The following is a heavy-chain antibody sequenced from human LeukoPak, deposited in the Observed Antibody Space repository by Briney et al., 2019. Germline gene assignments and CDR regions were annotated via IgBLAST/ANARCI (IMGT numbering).Heavy chain of an antibody. V-gene: IGHV4-61*05. CDR3: ARYEAVAGVFDY. CDR1: GGSISSSSYY. J-gene: IGHJ4*02. Sequence: SETLSLTCTVSGGSISSSSYYRGWFRQPPGKGLEWIGRIYSSGSTNYNPSLKSRVTISVDTSKNQFSLKLSSVTAADTAVYYCARYEAVAGVFDYWGQGTLVTVSS. CDR2: IYSSGST. D-gene: IGHD6-19*01.